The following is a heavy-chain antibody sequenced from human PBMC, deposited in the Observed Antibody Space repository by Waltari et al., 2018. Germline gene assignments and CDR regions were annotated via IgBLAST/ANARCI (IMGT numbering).Heavy chain of an antibody. J-gene: IGHJ4*02. CDR2: IYYSGST. V-gene: IGHV4-39*07. CDR3: ASFLLRYFDWASY. CDR1: GGSISSSSYY. D-gene: IGHD3-9*01. Sequence: QLQLQESGPGLVKPSETLSLTCTVSGGSISSSSYYWGWIRQPPGKGLEWIGSIYYSGSTYYNPSLKSRVTISVDTSKNQFSLKLSSVTAADTAVYYCASFLLRYFDWASYWGQGTLVTVSS.